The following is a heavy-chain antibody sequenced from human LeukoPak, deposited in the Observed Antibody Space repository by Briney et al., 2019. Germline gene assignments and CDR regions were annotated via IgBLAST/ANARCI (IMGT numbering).Heavy chain of an antibody. CDR2: INPNSGGT. J-gene: IGHJ4*02. Sequence: ASVKVSCKASGYTFTGYYMHWVRLAPGQGLEWMGWINPNSGGTNSAQMFQGRVTMTRDTSISTAYMELSRLRSDETAVYYCARGAHCSSTSCYVEDSNFVDWGQGTLVTVSS. V-gene: IGHV1-2*02. CDR1: GYTFTGYY. D-gene: IGHD2-2*01. CDR3: ARGAHCSSTSCYVEDSNFVD.